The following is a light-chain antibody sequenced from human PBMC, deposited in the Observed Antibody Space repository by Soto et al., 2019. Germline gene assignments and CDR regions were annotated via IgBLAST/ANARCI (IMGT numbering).Light chain of an antibody. Sequence: DIVMTQSPDSLAVSLGERATINCKSSQSVLYSSNNKNFLAWYQQKPRQPPKLLISWASTRESGVPDRFSGSGSGTDFTLTITSLQAEDVAVYYCQQYYSAPCTFGQGTKLEIK. V-gene: IGKV4-1*01. CDR3: QQYYSAPCT. CDR2: WAS. CDR1: QSVLYSSNNKNF. J-gene: IGKJ2*02.